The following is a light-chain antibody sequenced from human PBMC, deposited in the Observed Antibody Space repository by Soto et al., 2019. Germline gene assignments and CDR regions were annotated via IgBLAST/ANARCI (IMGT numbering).Light chain of an antibody. Sequence: EIVMTQSPATLSVSPGERATLSCRASQSVSSNLAWYQQKPGQAHRLLIYGASTRATGIQARFSGSGSGTDFTLTIRSLEPEDFAVYYCKQRSNWLITFGQGTRLEIK. CDR1: QSVSSN. CDR3: KQRSNWLIT. J-gene: IGKJ5*01. V-gene: IGKV3-15*01. CDR2: GAS.